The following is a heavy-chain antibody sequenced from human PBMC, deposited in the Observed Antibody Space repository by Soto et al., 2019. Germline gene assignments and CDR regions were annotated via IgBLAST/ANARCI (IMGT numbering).Heavy chain of an antibody. CDR3: ARIYGGRSYLYYFDY. CDR2: IIPIFGTA. Sequence: ASVKVSCKASGGTFSSYAISWVRQAPGQGLEWMGGIIPIFGTANYAQKFQGRVTITADESTSTAYMELSSLRSEDTAVYYCARIYGGRSYLYYFDYWGQGTLVTVSS. CDR1: GGTFSSYA. D-gene: IGHD4-17*01. J-gene: IGHJ4*02. V-gene: IGHV1-69*13.